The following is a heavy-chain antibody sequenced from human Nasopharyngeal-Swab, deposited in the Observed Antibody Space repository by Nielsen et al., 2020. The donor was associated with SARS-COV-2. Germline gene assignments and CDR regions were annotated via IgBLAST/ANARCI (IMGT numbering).Heavy chain of an antibody. CDR2: ISYDGSNK. J-gene: IGHJ5*02. Sequence: WIRQPPGKGLEWVAVISYDGSNKYYADSVKGRFTISRDNSKNTLYLQMNSLRAEDTAVYYCAKEREVPWFDPWGQGTLVTVSS. V-gene: IGHV3-30*18. D-gene: IGHD2-2*01. CDR3: AKEREVPWFDP.